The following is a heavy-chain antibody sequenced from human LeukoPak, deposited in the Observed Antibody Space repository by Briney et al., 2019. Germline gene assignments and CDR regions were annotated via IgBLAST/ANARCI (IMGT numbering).Heavy chain of an antibody. Sequence: PGGSLRLSCAASGFTFSSYAMSCVRQAPGKGLEWVSGISGSGGSTYYADSVKGRFTISRDNSKNTLYLQMNSLRAEDTAVYYCAKRVAVAVYGMDVWGQGTTVTVSS. D-gene: IGHD6-19*01. CDR2: ISGSGGST. V-gene: IGHV3-23*01. CDR3: AKRVAVAVYGMDV. J-gene: IGHJ6*02. CDR1: GFTFSSYA.